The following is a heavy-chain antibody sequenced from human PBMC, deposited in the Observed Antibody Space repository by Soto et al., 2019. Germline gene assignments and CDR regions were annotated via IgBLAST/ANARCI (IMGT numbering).Heavy chain of an antibody. D-gene: IGHD3-3*01. CDR2: ISAYNGNT. CDR1: GYTFTSYG. CDR3: ATVGYDFWSGSDLTGRFDY. Sequence: GASVKVSCKASGYTFTSYGISWVRQAPGQGLEWMGWISAYNGNTNYAQKLQGRVTMTTDTSTSTAYMELRSLRSDDTGVYYCATVGYDFWSGSDLTGRFDYWGQGTLVTVSS. V-gene: IGHV1-18*01. J-gene: IGHJ4*02.